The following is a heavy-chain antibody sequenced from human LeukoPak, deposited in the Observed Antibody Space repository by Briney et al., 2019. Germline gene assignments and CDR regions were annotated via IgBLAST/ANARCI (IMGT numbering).Heavy chain of an antibody. V-gene: IGHV3-7*03. CDR1: GFTFSSSA. CDR3: ARGGGRLDC. J-gene: IGHJ4*02. D-gene: IGHD4-23*01. Sequence: GGSLRLSCAASGFTFSSSAMSWVRQVPGKGLEWVANIKQDGSDKYYLTSVRGRFTISRDNAKNSLFLQMNSLRVEDTAVYYCARGGGRLDCWGQGTLVTVSS. CDR2: IKQDGSDK.